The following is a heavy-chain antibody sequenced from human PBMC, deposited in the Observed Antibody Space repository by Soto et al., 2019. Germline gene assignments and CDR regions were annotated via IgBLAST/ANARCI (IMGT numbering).Heavy chain of an antibody. CDR1: GFTFSSYG. D-gene: IGHD6-13*01. CDR3: ARDKQLGAHYGMDV. CDR2: IWYDGSNK. V-gene: IGHV3-33*01. Sequence: GGSLRLSCAASGFTFSSYGMHWVRQAPGKGLEWVAVIWYDGSNKYYADSVKGRFTISRDNSKNTLYLQMNSLRAEDTAVYYCARDKQLGAHYGMDVWGPVNTVTVSS. J-gene: IGHJ6*02.